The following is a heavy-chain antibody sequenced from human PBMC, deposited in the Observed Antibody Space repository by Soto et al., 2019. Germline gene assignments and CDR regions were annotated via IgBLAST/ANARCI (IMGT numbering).Heavy chain of an antibody. Sequence: SETLSLTCTVSGVSISSYYWSWIRQPPGKGLEWIGYIYYSGSTNYNPSLKSRVTISVDTPKNQFSLKLSSVTAADTAVYYCARTTYGDYYYYYMDVWGKGTTVTVSS. CDR2: IYYSGST. V-gene: IGHV4-59*01. J-gene: IGHJ6*03. CDR3: ARTTYGDYYYYYMDV. CDR1: GVSISSYY. D-gene: IGHD4-17*01.